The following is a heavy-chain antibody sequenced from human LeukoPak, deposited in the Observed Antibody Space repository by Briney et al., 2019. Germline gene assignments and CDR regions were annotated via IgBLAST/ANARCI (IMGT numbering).Heavy chain of an antibody. D-gene: IGHD4-17*01. J-gene: IGHJ6*02. V-gene: IGHV3-49*04. CDR2: IRSKAYGGTT. Sequence: GQSLTLSCTASGFSVGDYAISWDWQAQGPALDLEGFIRSKAYGGTTDYAASIKGRLTISRDDSKSIAYLQMNSLKTEDTAVYYCTRDLLYGDYGGYYYYGMDVWGQGTTVTVSS. CDR1: GFSVGDYA. CDR3: TRDLLYGDYGGYYYYGMDV.